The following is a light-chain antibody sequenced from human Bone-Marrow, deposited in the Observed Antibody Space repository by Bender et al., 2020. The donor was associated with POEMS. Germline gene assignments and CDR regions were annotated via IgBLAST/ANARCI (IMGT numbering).Light chain of an antibody. CDR1: SSDVSGFNY. J-gene: IGLJ3*02. V-gene: IGLV2-23*02. CDR3: CSYADSSTWV. Sequence: QSALTQPASVSGSPGQSITISCTGTSSDVSGFNYVSWYQQHPGKAPKLIIYDVSSRPSGVSNRFSGSKSGSTASLTISGLQAEDEADYYCCSYADSSTWVFGGGTKLTVL. CDR2: DVS.